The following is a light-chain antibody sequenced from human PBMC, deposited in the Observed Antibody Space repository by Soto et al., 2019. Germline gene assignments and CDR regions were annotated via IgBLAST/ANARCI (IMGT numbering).Light chain of an antibody. CDR3: HQSWET. CDR2: GAS. V-gene: IGKV3-20*01. Sequence: EIVLTQSPGTLSLSPGERATLSCRASQSIGSNYLAWYQQKPGQAPRLLIYGASSRATGIPDRFSGSGSGTDFTLTISRLEPEDFAVYYCHQSWETFGQGTKLEIK. CDR1: QSIGSNY. J-gene: IGKJ2*01.